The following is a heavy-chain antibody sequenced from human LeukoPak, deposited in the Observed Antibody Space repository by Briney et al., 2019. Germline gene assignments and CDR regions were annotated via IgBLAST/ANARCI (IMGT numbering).Heavy chain of an antibody. CDR1: GGSISSSSYY. CDR2: IYYSGST. J-gene: IGHJ5*02. Sequence: PSETLSLTCTVSGGSISSSSYYWGWIRQPPGKGLEWIGSIYYSGSTYYNPSLKSRVTISVDTSKNQFSLKLSSVTAADTAVYYCARGNRPMVRGRNWFDPWGQGTLVTVSS. V-gene: IGHV4-39*07. CDR3: ARGNRPMVRGRNWFDP. D-gene: IGHD3-10*01.